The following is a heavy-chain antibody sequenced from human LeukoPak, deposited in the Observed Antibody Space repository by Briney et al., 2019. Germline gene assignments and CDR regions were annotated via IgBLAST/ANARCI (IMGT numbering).Heavy chain of an antibody. CDR3: AKGYCGGDCAPALFDY. Sequence: TGGSLRLSCAAYGFTFDDYAMHWVRQAPGKGLEWVSLISGDGGSTYYADSVKGRFTISRDNSKNSLYLQMNSLTTEDTALYYSAKGYCGGDCAPALFDYWGQGTLVTVSS. CDR1: GFTFDDYA. CDR2: ISGDGGST. D-gene: IGHD2-21*02. J-gene: IGHJ4*02. V-gene: IGHV3-43*02.